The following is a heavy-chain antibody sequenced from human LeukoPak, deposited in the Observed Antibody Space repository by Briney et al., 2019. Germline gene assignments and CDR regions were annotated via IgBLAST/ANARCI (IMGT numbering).Heavy chain of an antibody. CDR1: GYTFPSYD. CDR3: TLKGYCSSTSCSYY. Sequence: SVKVSCKASGYTFPSYDINWVRQATGQGLEWMGGIIPIFGTANYAQKFQGRVTITTDESTSTAYMELSSLRSEDTAVYYCTLKGYCSSTSCSYYWGQGTLVTVSS. V-gene: IGHV1-69*05. D-gene: IGHD2-2*01. J-gene: IGHJ4*02. CDR2: IIPIFGTA.